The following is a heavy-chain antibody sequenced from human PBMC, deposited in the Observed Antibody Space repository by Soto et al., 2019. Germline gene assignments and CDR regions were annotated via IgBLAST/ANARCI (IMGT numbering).Heavy chain of an antibody. D-gene: IGHD1-1*01. V-gene: IGHV3-48*03. CDR2: ISSSGSTI. CDR3: VKDNNWDDPG. Sequence: EVQLVESGGGLVQPGGSLRLSCAASGFTFSSYEMNWVRQAPGKGLEWVSYISSSGSTIYYADSVKGRFTVSRDNSKNTLYLQMNSLRVEDTAIYYCVKDNNWDDPGWGQGTLVIVSS. CDR1: GFTFSSYE. J-gene: IGHJ4*02.